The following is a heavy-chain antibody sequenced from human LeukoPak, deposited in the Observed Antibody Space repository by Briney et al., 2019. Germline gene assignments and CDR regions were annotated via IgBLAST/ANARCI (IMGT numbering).Heavy chain of an antibody. V-gene: IGHV3-21*01. CDR2: ISSSSSYI. CDR3: ARSYNWNYVVDAFDI. Sequence: TGGSLRLSCAASGFTFSSYSMNWVRQAPGKGLEWVSSISSSSSYIYYADSVKGRFTISRDNAKNSLYLQMNSLRAEDTAVYYCARSYNWNYVVDAFDIWGQGTMVTVSS. J-gene: IGHJ3*02. D-gene: IGHD1-7*01. CDR1: GFTFSSYS.